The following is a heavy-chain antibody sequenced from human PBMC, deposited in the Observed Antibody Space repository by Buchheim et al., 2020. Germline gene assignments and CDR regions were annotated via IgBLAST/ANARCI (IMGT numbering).Heavy chain of an antibody. Sequence: EVQLVESGGGLVQPGGSLRLSCAASGFTFSSYWMSWVRQAPGKGLEWVANIKQDGREKYYVDSVKGRFTISRDNAKNSLYLQMNSLRAEDTAVYYCARSGRSSSWFIPYYYYGMDVWGQGTT. CDR1: GFTFSSYW. D-gene: IGHD6-6*01. V-gene: IGHV3-7*01. CDR2: IKQDGREK. J-gene: IGHJ6*02. CDR3: ARSGRSSSWFIPYYYYGMDV.